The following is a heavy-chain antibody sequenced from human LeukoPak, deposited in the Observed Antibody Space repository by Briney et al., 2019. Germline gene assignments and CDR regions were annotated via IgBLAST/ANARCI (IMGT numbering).Heavy chain of an antibody. CDR2: IYYSGST. Sequence: SETLSLTCTVSGGSISSYYWSWIRQPPGKGLEWIGSIYYSGSTYYNPSLKSRVTISVDTSKNQFSLKLSSVTAADTAVYYCARDRYRSGYYDYWGQGTLVTVSS. D-gene: IGHD3-22*01. CDR1: GGSISSYY. V-gene: IGHV4-59*12. J-gene: IGHJ4*02. CDR3: ARDRYRSGYYDY.